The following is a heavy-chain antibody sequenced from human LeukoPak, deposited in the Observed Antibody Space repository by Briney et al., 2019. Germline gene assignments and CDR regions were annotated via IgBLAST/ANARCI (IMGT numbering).Heavy chain of an antibody. V-gene: IGHV3-30*03. CDR2: ISYDGSNK. Sequence: GGSLRLSCAASGFTFSSYGMHWVRQAPGKGLEWVAVISYDGSNKYYADSVKGRFTISRDNSKNTLYLQMNSLRAEDTAVYYCARGTNKYSSSWSAYYYYYMDVWGKGTTVTVSS. CDR1: GFTFSSYG. CDR3: ARGTNKYSSSWSAYYYYYMDV. D-gene: IGHD6-13*01. J-gene: IGHJ6*03.